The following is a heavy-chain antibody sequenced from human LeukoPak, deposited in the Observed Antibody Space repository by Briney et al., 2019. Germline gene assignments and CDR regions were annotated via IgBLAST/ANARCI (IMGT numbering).Heavy chain of an antibody. Sequence: ASVKVSCKASGYTFTTYDINWVRQAPGQGLEWMGIINPSGGSTSYAQKFQGRVTMTRDTSTSTVYMELSSLRSEDTAVYYCASTGSYSLFDYWGQGTLVTVSS. CDR2: INPSGGST. CDR3: ASTGSYSLFDY. CDR1: GYTFTTYD. J-gene: IGHJ4*02. D-gene: IGHD1-26*01. V-gene: IGHV1-46*01.